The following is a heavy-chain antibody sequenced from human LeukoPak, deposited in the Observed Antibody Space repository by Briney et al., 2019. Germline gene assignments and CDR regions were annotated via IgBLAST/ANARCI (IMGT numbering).Heavy chain of an antibody. CDR1: GYTLTELS. J-gene: IGHJ4*02. D-gene: IGHD4-23*01. CDR3: ATGVEGAGNSED. CDR2: FDPEDGET. Sequence: ASVKVSCQVSGYTLTELSMHWVRQAPGKGLGWMGGFDPEDGETIYAQKFQGRVTMTEDTSTDTAYMELSSLRSEDTAVYYCATGVEGAGNSEDWGQGTLVTVSS. V-gene: IGHV1-24*01.